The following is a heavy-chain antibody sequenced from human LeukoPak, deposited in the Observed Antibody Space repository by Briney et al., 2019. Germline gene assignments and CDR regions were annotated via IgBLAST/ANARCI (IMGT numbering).Heavy chain of an antibody. CDR1: GFTFSNAW. D-gene: IGHD3-10*01. CDR3: TTDLTMVLYYYYGMDV. V-gene: IGHV3-15*01. CDR2: IKSKTDGGTT. J-gene: IGHJ6*02. Sequence: KPGGSLRLSCAASGFTFSNAWMSWVRQAPGKGLEWVGRIKSKTDGGTTDYAAPVKGRFTISRDDSKNTLYLQMNSLKTEDTAVYYCTTDLTMVLYYYYGMDVWGQGTTVTVSS.